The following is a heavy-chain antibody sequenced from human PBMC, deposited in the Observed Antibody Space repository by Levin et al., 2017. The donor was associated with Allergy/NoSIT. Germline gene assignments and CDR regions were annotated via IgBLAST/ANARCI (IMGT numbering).Heavy chain of an antibody. J-gene: IGHJ3*02. CDR2: INQDGNKN. CDR3: ARESEYSTGDAWYDALDI. D-gene: IGHD2-8*02. V-gene: IGHV3-7*01. Sequence: PGGSLRLSCAASGFIISSYWMNWVRQSPGKGLEWVANINQDGNKNYYVDSVKGRFTISRDNAKNSLYLHMNSLRAGATAVYYCARESEYSTGDAWYDALDIWGQGRMVTVSS. CDR1: GFIISSYW.